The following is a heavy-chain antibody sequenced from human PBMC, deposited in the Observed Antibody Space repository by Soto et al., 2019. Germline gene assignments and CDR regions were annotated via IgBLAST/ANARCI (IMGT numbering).Heavy chain of an antibody. D-gene: IGHD2-15*01. CDR1: GFTFSCFD. V-gene: IGHV3-13*01. J-gene: IGHJ4*02. CDR3: ARGQEVGAHFFDS. Sequence: GGSLRLSWEASGFTFSCFDMHWVRQPTGKGLEWVSTIGTAGDTYYAVSVKGRFTISRDNAKNSLSLQMNSLRAGDTAVYFCARGQEVGAHFFDSWGQGTQVTVSS. CDR2: IGTAGDT.